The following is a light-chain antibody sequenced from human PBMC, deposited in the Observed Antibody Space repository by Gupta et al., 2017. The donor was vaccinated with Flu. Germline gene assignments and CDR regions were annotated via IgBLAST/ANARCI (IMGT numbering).Light chain of an antibody. CDR3: QQYNRWPRT. CDR1: QSIGSS. J-gene: IGKJ1*01. CDR2: GAS. Sequence: EIVMTQSPATLSVSPGERGTLSCRASQSIGSSLAWYQQTPGQAPRLLISGASTRATGIPDRFSAWGFGTDFTLTISSLQSEDFAVYYCQQYNRWPRTFGQGTKVEIK. V-gene: IGKV3-15*01.